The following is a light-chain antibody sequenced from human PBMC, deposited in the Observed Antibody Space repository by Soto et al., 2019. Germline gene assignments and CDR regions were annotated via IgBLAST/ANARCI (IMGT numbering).Light chain of an antibody. V-gene: IGKV3-15*01. J-gene: IGKJ5*01. CDR3: QQYNNWPS. CDR2: DIS. CDR1: QTVSRN. Sequence: SLNKGERATLSCRASQTVSRNLAWYQQRPGQAPRLLIYDISNRATGVPARFSGSGSETEFTLTIRSLQSEDFAVYFCQQYNNWPSFGQLTLLEI.